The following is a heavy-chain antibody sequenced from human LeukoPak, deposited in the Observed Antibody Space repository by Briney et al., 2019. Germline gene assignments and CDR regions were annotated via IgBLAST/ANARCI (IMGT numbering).Heavy chain of an antibody. CDR1: GFSFSTYS. Sequence: PGGSLRLSCAASGFSFSTYSMNWVRQAPGKGLEWVSYISSSSSTIYYADSVKGRFTISRDNAKNSLYLQMNSLRAEDTTVYYCARLLQLERRSLKNFDYWGQGTLVTVSS. CDR3: ARLLQLERRSLKNFDY. D-gene: IGHD1-1*01. V-gene: IGHV3-48*01. J-gene: IGHJ4*02. CDR2: ISSSSSTI.